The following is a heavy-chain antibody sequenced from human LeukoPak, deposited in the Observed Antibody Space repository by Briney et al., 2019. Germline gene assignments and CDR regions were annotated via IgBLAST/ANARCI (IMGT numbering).Heavy chain of an antibody. V-gene: IGHV3-48*03. CDR1: GFTFSSYE. CDR2: ISSSGSTI. Sequence: GGSLRLSCAASGFTFSSYEMNWVRQAPGKGLEWVSYISSSGSTIYYADSVKGRFTISRDNAKNSLYLQMNSLRAEDTAVYYCTRDYSGSRNYYYYYGMHVWGQGTTVTVSS. D-gene: IGHD3-10*01. CDR3: TRDYSGSRNYYYYYGMHV. J-gene: IGHJ6*02.